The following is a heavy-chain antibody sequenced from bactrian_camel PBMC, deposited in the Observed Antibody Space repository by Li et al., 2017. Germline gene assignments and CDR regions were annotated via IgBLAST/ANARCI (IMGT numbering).Heavy chain of an antibody. CDR2: IRSDGIT. CDR3: AANGPVPHHRCSPTPGRAY. CDR1: GFTFNNYY. V-gene: IGHV3S67*01. D-gene: IGHD7*01. J-gene: IGHJ4*01. Sequence: VQLVESGGGLGQPGGSLRLSCAASGFTFNNYYINWVRQAPGKERVVVSTIRSDGITSYADSVKGRFTISEDNAKNTLYLRMDGLLPEDTAMYYCAANGPVPHHRCSPTPGRAYWGQGTQVTVS.